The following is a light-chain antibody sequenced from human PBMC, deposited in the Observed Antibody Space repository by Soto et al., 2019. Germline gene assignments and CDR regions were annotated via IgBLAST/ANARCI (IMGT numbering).Light chain of an antibody. Sequence: DIQMTQSPPSLSASVGDRVTLTCQASQDIGNSLNWFQHKPGKAPNLVIYDASNLEIGVPSRFSGSGSGTDFSFTITSLLPEDIATYYCQKSDHLPLFGPGTKVESK. CDR2: DAS. CDR3: QKSDHLPL. CDR1: QDIGNS. V-gene: IGKV1-33*01. J-gene: IGKJ3*01.